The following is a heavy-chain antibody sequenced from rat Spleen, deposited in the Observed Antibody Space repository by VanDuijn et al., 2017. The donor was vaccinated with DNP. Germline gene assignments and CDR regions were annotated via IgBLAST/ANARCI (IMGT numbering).Heavy chain of an antibody. D-gene: IGHD1-12*03. Sequence: EVQLQESGPGLVKSSQSLSLTCSVTGFSITSNYWGWIRKFPGDKMEWIGHISYSGSTGYNPSLKRRISITRDTSKNQFFLHLNSVTTEDTATYYCARGNDGYFPNWYFDFWGPGTMVTVSS. J-gene: IGHJ1*01. CDR3: ARGNDGYFPNWYFDF. CDR2: ISYSGST. CDR1: GFSITSNY. V-gene: IGHV3-1*01.